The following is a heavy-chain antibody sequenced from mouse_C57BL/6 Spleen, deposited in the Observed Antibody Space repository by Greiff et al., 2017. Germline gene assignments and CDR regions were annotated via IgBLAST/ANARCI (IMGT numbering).Heavy chain of an antibody. D-gene: IGHD2-1*01. V-gene: IGHV5-4*01. Sequence: EVQLVESGGGLVKPGGSLKLSCAASGFTFSSYAMSWVRQTPEKRLEWVATISDGGSYTYYPDNVKGRFTISRDNSKNNLYLQMSHLKSEDTAMYYCARGVYGNWFAYWGQGTLVTVSA. CDR2: ISDGGSYT. CDR3: ARGVYGNWFAY. CDR1: GFTFSSYA. J-gene: IGHJ3*01.